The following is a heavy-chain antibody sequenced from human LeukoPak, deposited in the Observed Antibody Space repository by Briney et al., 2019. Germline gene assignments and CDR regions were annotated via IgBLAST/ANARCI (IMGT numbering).Heavy chain of an antibody. CDR3: ARDAQSGAFSDFDY. Sequence: HPGTSLRLSCEAPGFTFGNYAIHWVRQVPGEGLEWVAIITHNGGTQYYADSVKGRFTISRDNSQSTVFLQMNSLRPEDTAVYYCARDAQSGAFSDFDYWGQGTLVTVSS. CDR1: GFTFGNYA. V-gene: IGHV3-30-3*01. D-gene: IGHD1-26*01. CDR2: ITHNGGTQ. J-gene: IGHJ4*02.